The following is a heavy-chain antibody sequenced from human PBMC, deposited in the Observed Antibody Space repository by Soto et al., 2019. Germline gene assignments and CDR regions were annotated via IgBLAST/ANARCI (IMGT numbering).Heavy chain of an antibody. V-gene: IGHV4-59*01. CDR3: ARRPVTTLLYFDY. Sequence: SETLSLTCTASGGSISSYYWSWIRQPPGKGLEWIGDIYYSGSTNYNPSLKSRVTILGDTSQNQFSLKLSSVTAADTAVYYCARRPVTTLLYFDYWGQGTLVTVSS. CDR1: GGSISSYY. D-gene: IGHD4-4*01. J-gene: IGHJ4*02. CDR2: IYYSGST.